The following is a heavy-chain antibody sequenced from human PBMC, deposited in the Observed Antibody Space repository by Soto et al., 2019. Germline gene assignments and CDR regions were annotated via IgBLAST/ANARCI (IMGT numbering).Heavy chain of an antibody. CDR1: GFTFSDSA. D-gene: IGHD4-17*01. CDR3: TTTPVTTD. CDR2: IRNRANSYAT. J-gene: IGHJ4*02. V-gene: IGHV3-73*02. Sequence: EVQLVESGGGLVQPGGSLKLFCAASGFTFSDSAMHWVRQTSGKGLEWVGRIRNRANSYATAYAASVKGRFTISRDDSKNTAYLQMNSLKTDDTAVYYCTTTPVTTDWGQGTLVTVSS.